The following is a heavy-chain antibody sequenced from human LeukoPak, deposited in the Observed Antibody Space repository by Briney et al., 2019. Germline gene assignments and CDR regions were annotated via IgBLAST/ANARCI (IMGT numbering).Heavy chain of an antibody. J-gene: IGHJ6*03. CDR3: AGQNYYYYCMDV. Sequence: SETLSLTCTVSGGSISSYYWSWIRQPAGEGLEWIGRIYTSGSTNYNPSLKSRVTMSVDTSKNQFSLKLSSVTAADTAVYYCAGQNYYYYCMDVWGKGTTVTVSS. V-gene: IGHV4-4*07. CDR1: GGSISSYY. CDR2: IYTSGST.